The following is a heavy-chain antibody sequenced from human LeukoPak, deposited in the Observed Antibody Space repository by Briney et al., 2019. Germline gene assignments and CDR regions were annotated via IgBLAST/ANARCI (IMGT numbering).Heavy chain of an antibody. J-gene: IGHJ4*02. CDR2: IIPIFGTA. D-gene: IGHD5-18*01. Sequence: GASVKVSCTASGGTFSSYAISWVRQAPGQGLEWMGGIIPIFGTANYAQKFQGRVTITADESTSTAYMELSSLRSEDTAVYYCARDGDKRGYSYGIWGQGTLVTVFS. CDR1: GGTFSSYA. CDR3: ARDGDKRGYSYGI. V-gene: IGHV1-69*01.